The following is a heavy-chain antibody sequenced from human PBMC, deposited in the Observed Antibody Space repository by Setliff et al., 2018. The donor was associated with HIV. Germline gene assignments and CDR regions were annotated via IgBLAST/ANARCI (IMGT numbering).Heavy chain of an antibody. CDR3: ARQFRYPNRAVAGVDY. Sequence: SETLSLTCTVSGGSISSYYWSWIRQPPGKGLEWIGYIYYSGSTNYNPSLKSRVTISVDTSKNQFSLKLSSVTAADTAIYFCARQFRYPNRAVAGVDYWGQGTLVTVSS. CDR2: IYYSGST. CDR1: GGSISSYY. D-gene: IGHD6-19*01. J-gene: IGHJ4*02. V-gene: IGHV4-59*08.